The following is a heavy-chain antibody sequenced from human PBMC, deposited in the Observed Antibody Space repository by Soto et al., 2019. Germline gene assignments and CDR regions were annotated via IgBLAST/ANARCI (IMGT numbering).Heavy chain of an antibody. CDR2: IYYSGST. Sequence: QVQLQESGPGLVKPSQTLSLTCTVSGGSISSGGYYWSWIRQHPGKGLEWIGYIYYSGSTYYNPSLKSRVTISVDTSKNQFSLKLSSVTAADTAVYYCARSYYDFWSGNSFLDVWGQGTTVTVSS. D-gene: IGHD3-3*01. CDR1: GGSISSGGYY. V-gene: IGHV4-31*03. CDR3: ARSYYDFWSGNSFLDV. J-gene: IGHJ6*02.